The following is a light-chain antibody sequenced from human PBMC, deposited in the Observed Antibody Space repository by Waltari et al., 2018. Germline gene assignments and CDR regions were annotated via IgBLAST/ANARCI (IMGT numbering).Light chain of an antibody. CDR1: SSDVGGYNY. J-gene: IGLJ3*02. Sequence: QSALTQPRSVSGSPGQSVTISCTGTSSDVGGYNYVSWYQQRPGKAPNLMIYDVSKRPSGVPDRFSGSKSGDTASLTISGLQAEDEADDYCCSYAGSYTWVFGGGTKLTVL. CDR3: CSYAGSYTWV. V-gene: IGLV2-11*01. CDR2: DVS.